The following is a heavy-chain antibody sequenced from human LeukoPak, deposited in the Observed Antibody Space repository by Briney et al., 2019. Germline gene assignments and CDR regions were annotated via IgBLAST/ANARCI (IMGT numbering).Heavy chain of an antibody. CDR1: GFTFRTSG. J-gene: IGHJ6*02. Sequence: GGSLRLSCAASGFTFRTSGMNWVRQAPGKGLEWVSYISSSGSTIYYADSVKGRFTISRDNAKNSLYLQMNSLRAEDTAVYYCAREIEDCGMDVWGQGTLVTVSS. CDR3: AREIEDCGMDV. V-gene: IGHV3-48*04. CDR2: ISSSGSTI.